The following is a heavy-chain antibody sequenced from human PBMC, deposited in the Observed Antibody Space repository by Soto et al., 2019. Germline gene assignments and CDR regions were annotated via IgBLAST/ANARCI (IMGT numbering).Heavy chain of an antibody. CDR3: ARQVNPWAQGAFDI. J-gene: IGHJ3*02. Sequence: QLQLQESGPGLVKPSETLSLTCTVSGGSISSSSYYWGWIRQPPGKGLEWIGSIYYSGSTYYNPSRKSRVTISVDTSKNQFSLKLSSVTAADTAVYYCARQVNPWAQGAFDIWGQGTMVTVSS. D-gene: IGHD3-10*01. CDR2: IYYSGST. V-gene: IGHV4-39*01. CDR1: GGSISSSSYY.